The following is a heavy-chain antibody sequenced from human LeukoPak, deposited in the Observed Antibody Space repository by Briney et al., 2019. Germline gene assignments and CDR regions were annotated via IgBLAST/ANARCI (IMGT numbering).Heavy chain of an antibody. CDR1: GGSFSGYY. J-gene: IGHJ4*02. CDR2: INHSGST. V-gene: IGHV4-34*01. CDR3: ASLSGGYSSSWYYYFDY. Sequence: SETLSLTCAVYGGSFSGYYWSWIRQPPGKGLEWIGEINHSGSTNYNPSLKSRVTISVDTSKNQFSLKLSSVTAADTAVYYCASLSGGYSSSWYYYFDYRGQGTLVTVSS. D-gene: IGHD6-13*01.